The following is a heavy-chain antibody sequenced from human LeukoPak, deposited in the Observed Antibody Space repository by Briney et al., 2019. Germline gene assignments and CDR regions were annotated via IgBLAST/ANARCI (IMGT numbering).Heavy chain of an antibody. J-gene: IGHJ4*02. CDR1: GFTFSSYE. Sequence: PGGSLRLSCAASGFTFSSYEMNWVRQAPGKGLEWVSYISSSGSTIYYADSVKGRFTISRDNAKNSLYLQMNSLRAEDTAVYYCARDGVLGSSWFGELFDYWGQGTLVTVSS. CDR3: ARDGVLGSSWFGELFDY. V-gene: IGHV3-48*03. D-gene: IGHD6-13*01. CDR2: ISSSGSTI.